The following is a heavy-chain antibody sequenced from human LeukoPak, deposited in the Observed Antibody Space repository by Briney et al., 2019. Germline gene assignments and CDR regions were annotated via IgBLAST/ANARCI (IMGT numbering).Heavy chain of an antibody. CDR2: LSGSCGCS. CDR1: GFNFNSYA. Sequence: GGSLRLSCAASGFNFNSYAMSWGRQAPGKGLELVSALSGSCGCSYYADSVKGRFTISRDHVKHTLHLQMNSLRAEGTAVYYCAKDPTWGGRSSSWYVYWGQGTLVTVSS. V-gene: IGHV3-23*01. D-gene: IGHD6-13*01. J-gene: IGHJ4*02. CDR3: AKDPTWGGRSSSWYVY.